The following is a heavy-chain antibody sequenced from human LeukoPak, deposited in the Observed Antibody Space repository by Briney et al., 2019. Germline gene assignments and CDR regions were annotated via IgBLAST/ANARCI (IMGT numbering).Heavy chain of an antibody. Sequence: ASVKVSCKASGYTFTGYYMHWVRQAPGQGLEWMGWINPNSGGTNYAQKFQGRVTMTRDTSISTAYMELSRLRADDTAVYHCARAPYSGSYIYFDYWGQGTLVTVSS. CDR2: INPNSGGT. CDR3: ARAPYSGSYIYFDY. D-gene: IGHD1-26*01. J-gene: IGHJ4*02. CDR1: GYTFTGYY. V-gene: IGHV1-2*02.